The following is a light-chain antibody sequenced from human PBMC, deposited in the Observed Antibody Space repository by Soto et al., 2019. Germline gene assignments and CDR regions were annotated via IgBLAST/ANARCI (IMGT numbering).Light chain of an antibody. CDR3: HQASSFPLS. Sequence: DIHITQCPSSVSASVGYTVTVSCRASQVISSWLAWYQQKPGRAPNLLIYKASTLQTGVPSRFSGSGSGTDFTLTITNLQPEDFATYYCHQASSFPLSFGGGTKVDIK. V-gene: IGKV1-12*01. CDR2: KAS. CDR1: QVISSW. J-gene: IGKJ4*01.